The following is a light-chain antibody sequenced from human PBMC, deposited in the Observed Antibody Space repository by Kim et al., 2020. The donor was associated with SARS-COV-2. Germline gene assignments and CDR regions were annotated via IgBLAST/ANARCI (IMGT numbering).Light chain of an antibody. CDR2: QDD. CDR3: QAWDSSSTVV. CDR1: ELGDKF. V-gene: IGLV3-1*01. J-gene: IGLJ2*01. Sequence: VSPGQTATITCSGDELGDKFACWYQQKPGQSPVLVIHQDDKRPSGIPERFSGSNSGNTATLTISGTQAVDEADYYCQAWDSSSTVVFSGGTQLTVL.